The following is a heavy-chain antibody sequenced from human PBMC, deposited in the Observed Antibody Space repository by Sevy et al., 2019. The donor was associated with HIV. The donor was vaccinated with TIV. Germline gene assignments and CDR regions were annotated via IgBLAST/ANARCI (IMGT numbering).Heavy chain of an antibody. Sequence: ASVKVSCKASGYTFTSYDINWVRQATGQGLEWMGWMNPNSGNTGYAQKFQGRVTMTRNTSISTAYMELSSLRSEDTAVYYCARAAVRHIVVVPPVMDYYGMDVLGQLTMVTFSS. CDR3: ARAAVRHIVVVPPVMDYYGMDV. V-gene: IGHV1-8*01. J-gene: IGHJ6*02. CDR1: GYTFTSYD. CDR2: MNPNSGNT. D-gene: IGHD2-2*01.